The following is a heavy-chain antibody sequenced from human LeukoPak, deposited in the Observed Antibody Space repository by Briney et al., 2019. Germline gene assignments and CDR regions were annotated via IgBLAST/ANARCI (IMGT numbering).Heavy chain of an antibody. V-gene: IGHV4-59*08. CDR1: GGSISSYY. Sequence: PSETLSLTCTVSGGSISSYYWSWIRQPPGKGLEWIGSTYYSGSTNYNPSLKSRVTLSVDTSKNQFSLKLSSVTAADTAVYYCARHFDYWGQGTLVTVSS. J-gene: IGHJ4*02. CDR3: ARHFDY. CDR2: TYYSGST.